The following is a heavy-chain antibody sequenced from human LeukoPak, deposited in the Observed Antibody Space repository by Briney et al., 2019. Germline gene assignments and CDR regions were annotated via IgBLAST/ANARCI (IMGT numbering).Heavy chain of an antibody. Sequence: GGSLRLSCAASGFTFDDYGMSWVRQAPGKGLEWVSVIYSGGSTYYADSVKGRFTISRDNSKNTLYLQMNSLRAEDTAVYYCAKGFGSGSEYGAFRTFDYWGQETLVTVSS. CDR1: GFTFDDYG. D-gene: IGHD3-10*01. CDR3: AKGFGSGSEYGAFRTFDY. CDR2: IYSGGST. J-gene: IGHJ4*02. V-gene: IGHV3-66*01.